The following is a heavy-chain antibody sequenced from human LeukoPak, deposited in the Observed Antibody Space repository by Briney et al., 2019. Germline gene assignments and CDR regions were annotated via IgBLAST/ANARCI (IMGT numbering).Heavy chain of an antibody. V-gene: IGHV3-9*01. CDR2: ISWNSGSI. D-gene: IGHD1-26*01. Sequence: GRSLRLSCAASGFTFDDYAMHWVRQAPGKGLEWVSGISWNSGSIGYADSVKGRFTISRDNAKNSLYLQMNSLRAEDTAVYYCARGGQWELDGFDYWGQGTLVTVSS. CDR3: ARGGQWELDGFDY. CDR1: GFTFDDYA. J-gene: IGHJ4*02.